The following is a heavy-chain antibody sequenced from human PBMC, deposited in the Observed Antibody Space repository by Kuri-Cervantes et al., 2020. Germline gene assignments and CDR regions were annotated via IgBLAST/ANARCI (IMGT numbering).Heavy chain of an antibody. Sequence: GESLKISCAASGFTVSSNYMSWVRQAPGKGLEWVSVIYSGGSTYYADSVKGRFTISRDNSKNTLYLQMNSLRAEDTAVYYCAKDQSVVVTNEYFQHWGQGTLVTVSS. CDR1: GFTVSSNY. D-gene: IGHD2-21*02. CDR3: AKDQSVVVTNEYFQH. J-gene: IGHJ1*01. CDR2: IYSGGST. V-gene: IGHV3-53*05.